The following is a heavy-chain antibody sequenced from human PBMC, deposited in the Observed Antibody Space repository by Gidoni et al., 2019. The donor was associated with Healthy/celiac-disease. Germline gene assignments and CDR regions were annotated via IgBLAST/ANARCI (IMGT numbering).Heavy chain of an antibody. D-gene: IGHD2-2*01. CDR3: AREDCSSTSCYGLDYYYYYGMDV. V-gene: IGHV3-21*01. CDR2: ISSSSSYI. CDR1: GFTFSSYS. J-gene: IGHJ6*02. Sequence: EVQLVESGGGLVKPGGSLRLSWAACGFTFSSYSMNWVRQAPGKGLEWVSSISSSSSYIYYADSVKGRFTISRDNAKNSLYLQMNSLRAEDTAVYYCAREDCSSTSCYGLDYYYYYGMDVWGQGTTVTVSS.